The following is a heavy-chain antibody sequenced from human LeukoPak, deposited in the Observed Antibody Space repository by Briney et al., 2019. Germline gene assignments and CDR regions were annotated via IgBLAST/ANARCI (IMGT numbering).Heavy chain of an antibody. V-gene: IGHV1-2*02. Sequence: GASVKVSCKASGYTFTSYYIHWLRQAPGQGFEWMGWSDPKTGATKYEHFLGRVTMTSDTSSRTAYMELTSLTFDDTAIYYCARANSYDNNGYSPELRYWGQGTLDTVSS. D-gene: IGHD3-22*01. J-gene: IGHJ4*02. CDR2: SDPKTGAT. CDR3: ARANSYDNNGYSPELRY. CDR1: GYTFTSYY.